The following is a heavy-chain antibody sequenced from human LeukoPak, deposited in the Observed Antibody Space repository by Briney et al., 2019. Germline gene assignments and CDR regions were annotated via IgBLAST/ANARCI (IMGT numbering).Heavy chain of an antibody. CDR1: GYTFTSYA. D-gene: IGHD2-2*02. J-gene: IGHJ5*02. V-gene: IGHV1-2*02. Sequence: GASVKVSCKASGYTFTSYAMHWVRQAPGQRLEWMGWINPNSGGTNYAQKFQGRVTMTRDTSISTAYMELSRLRSDDTAVYYCARERDIVVVPAAITRWFDPWGQGTLVTVSS. CDR2: INPNSGGT. CDR3: ARERDIVVVPAAITRWFDP.